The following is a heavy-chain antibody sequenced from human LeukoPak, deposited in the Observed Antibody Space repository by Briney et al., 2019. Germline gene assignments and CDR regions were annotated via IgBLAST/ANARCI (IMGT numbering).Heavy chain of an antibody. CDR2: IYHSGST. V-gene: IGHV4-38-2*02. J-gene: IGHJ4*02. Sequence: PSETLSLTCTVSGYSISSGYYWGWIRQPPGKGLEWIGSIYHSGSTYYNPSLKSRVTISVDKSKNQFSLKLSSVTAADTAVYYCARDYGDDNWGQGTLVTVSS. CDR3: ARDYGDDN. D-gene: IGHD4-17*01. CDR1: GYSISSGYY.